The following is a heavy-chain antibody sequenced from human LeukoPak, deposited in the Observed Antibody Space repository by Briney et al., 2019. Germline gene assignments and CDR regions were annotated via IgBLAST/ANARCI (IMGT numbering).Heavy chain of an antibody. V-gene: IGHV3-30*18. J-gene: IGHJ4*02. D-gene: IGHD3-10*01. CDR1: GFTFSSYG. CDR2: ISYDGSNK. CDR3: AKDTILWFGELTQPFDY. Sequence: PGGSLRLSCAASGFTFSSYGMHWVRQAPGRGLEWVAVISYDGSNKYYADSVKGRFTISRDNSKNTLYLQMNSLRAEDTAVYYCAKDTILWFGELTQPFDYWGQGTLVTVSS.